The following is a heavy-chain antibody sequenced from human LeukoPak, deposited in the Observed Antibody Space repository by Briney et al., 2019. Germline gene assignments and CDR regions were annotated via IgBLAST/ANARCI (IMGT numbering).Heavy chain of an antibody. D-gene: IGHD1-20*01. J-gene: IGHJ5*02. CDR3: ARGIALTGSTKGDWFDP. Sequence: SETLSLTCTVSGGSISSYYWSWIRQLAGKGLEWIGRIYPSGSSNYNPSLKSRVTMSVDTSKNQFSLKLSSVTAADTAIYYCARGIALTGSTKGDWFDPWGQGTLVTVSS. CDR1: GGSISSYY. CDR2: IYPSGSS. V-gene: IGHV4-4*07.